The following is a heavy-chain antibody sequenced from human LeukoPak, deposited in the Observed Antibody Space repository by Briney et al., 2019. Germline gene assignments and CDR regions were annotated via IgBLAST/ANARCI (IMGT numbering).Heavy chain of an antibody. CDR1: GFTFSSYE. J-gene: IGHJ4*02. Sequence: GGSLRLSCAASGFTFSSYEMNWVRQAPGKGLEWVSYISSSGSAIYYADSVKGRFTISRDNAKNSLYLQMNSLRAEDTAVYYCARRRLGYYFDYWGQGTLVTVSS. D-gene: IGHD3-16*01. CDR2: ISSSGSAI. CDR3: ARRRLGYYFDY. V-gene: IGHV3-48*03.